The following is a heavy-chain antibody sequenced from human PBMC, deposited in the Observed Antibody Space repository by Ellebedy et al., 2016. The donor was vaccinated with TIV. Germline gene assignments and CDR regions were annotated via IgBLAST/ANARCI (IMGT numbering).Heavy chain of an antibody. CDR3: AKTPVGKGWYPAFDY. J-gene: IGHJ4*02. V-gene: IGHV3-23*01. D-gene: IGHD6-19*01. Sequence: GESLKISCAASGFTFSSYAMSWVRQAPGKGLEWVSAISGSGGSTYYADSVKGRFTISRDNSKNTLYLQMNSLRAEDTAVYYCAKTPVGKGWYPAFDYWGQGTLVTVSS. CDR1: GFTFSSYA. CDR2: ISGSGGST.